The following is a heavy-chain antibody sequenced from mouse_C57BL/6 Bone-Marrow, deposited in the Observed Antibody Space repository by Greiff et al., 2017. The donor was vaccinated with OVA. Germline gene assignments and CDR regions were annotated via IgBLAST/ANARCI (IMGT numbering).Heavy chain of an antibody. D-gene: IGHD1-1*01. CDR1: GFTFSSYT. CDR2: ISGGGGNT. J-gene: IGHJ3*01. CDR3: ARHGPPPDYGSSWFAY. Sequence: EVKLMESGGGLVKPGGSLKLSCAASGFTFSSYTMSWVRQTPEKRLEWVATISGGGGNTYYPDSVKGRFTISRDNAKNTLYLQMSSLRSEDTALYYCARHGPPPDYGSSWFAYWGQGTLVTVSA. V-gene: IGHV5-9*01.